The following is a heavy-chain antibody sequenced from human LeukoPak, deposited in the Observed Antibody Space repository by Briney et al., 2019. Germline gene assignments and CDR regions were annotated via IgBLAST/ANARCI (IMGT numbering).Heavy chain of an antibody. Sequence: SVKVSCKASGGTFSSYAISWVRQASGQGLEWMGGIIPIFGTANYAQKFQGRVTITADESTSTAYMELSSLRSEDTAVYYCASADETRGYLAAFDIWGQGTMVTVSS. V-gene: IGHV1-69*13. CDR3: ASADETRGYLAAFDI. CDR1: GGTFSSYA. CDR2: IIPIFGTA. J-gene: IGHJ3*02. D-gene: IGHD5-18*01.